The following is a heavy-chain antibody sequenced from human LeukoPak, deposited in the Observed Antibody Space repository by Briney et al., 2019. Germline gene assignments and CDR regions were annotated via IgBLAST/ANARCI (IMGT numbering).Heavy chain of an antibody. CDR1: GGSISSYY. CDR2: ICSSGST. CDR3: ARAAYYYDLVDY. D-gene: IGHD3-22*01. V-gene: IGHV4-4*07. Sequence: SETLSLTCTVSGGSISSYYWNWIRQPAGKGLEWIGRICSSGSTNYNPSLKSRVTMSVDTSKNQFSLKLSSVTAADTAVYYCARAAYYYDLVDYWGQGTLVTVSS. J-gene: IGHJ4*02.